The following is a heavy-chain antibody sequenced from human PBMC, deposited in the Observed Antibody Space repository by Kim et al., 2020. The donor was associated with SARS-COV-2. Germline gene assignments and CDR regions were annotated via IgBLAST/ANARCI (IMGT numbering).Heavy chain of an antibody. Sequence: KGRFTTSRDNSKNALYLQMNSLRAEDTAVYYCAKDRWELLLLGGDFFDYWGQGTLVTVSS. D-gene: IGHD1-26*01. J-gene: IGHJ4*02. CDR3: AKDRWELLLLGGDFFDY. V-gene: IGHV3-30*02.